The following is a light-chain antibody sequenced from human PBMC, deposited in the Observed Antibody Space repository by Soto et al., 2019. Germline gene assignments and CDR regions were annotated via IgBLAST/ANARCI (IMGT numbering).Light chain of an antibody. J-gene: IGKJ4*01. CDR1: QSVGNS. V-gene: IGKV3-11*01. CDR3: QQRTSWPLLT. CDR2: DAS. Sequence: DIVLTQSPATLSLSPGERASLSCRASQSVGNSLDWYQQKLGQPPRLLIYDASTSATGVPARFSGSGSGTDFTLTISSLEPEDFAVYYCQQRTSWPLLTFGGGTKVEIK.